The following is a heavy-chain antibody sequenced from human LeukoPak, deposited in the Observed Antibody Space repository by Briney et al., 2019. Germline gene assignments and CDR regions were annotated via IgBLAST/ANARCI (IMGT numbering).Heavy chain of an antibody. CDR1: GFTFSSYW. CDR2: IKQDGSEK. Sequence: GGSLRLSCAASGFTFSSYWMSWVRQAPGKGLEWVANIKQDGSEKYYVDSVKGRFTISRDNAKNSLYLQMNSLRAEDTAVYYCARGREELRSIWGADHCYYYMDVWGKGTTVTVSS. CDR3: ARGREELRSIWGADHCYYYMDV. V-gene: IGHV3-7*01. J-gene: IGHJ6*03. D-gene: IGHD1-7*01.